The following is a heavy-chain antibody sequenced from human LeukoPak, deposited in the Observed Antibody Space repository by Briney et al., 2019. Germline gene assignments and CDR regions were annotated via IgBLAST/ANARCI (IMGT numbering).Heavy chain of an antibody. CDR1: GYTFTSYG. V-gene: IGHV1-18*01. CDR3: ARGLNYYDSSGYYYEDY. D-gene: IGHD3-22*01. Sequence: ASVKVSCKASGYTFTSYGISWVRQAPGQGLEWMGWISAYNGNTNYAQKLQGRVTMTTDTSTSTAYMELRSLRSDDTAVYYCARGLNYYDSSGYYYEDYWGQGTTVTVSS. J-gene: IGHJ4*03. CDR2: ISAYNGNT.